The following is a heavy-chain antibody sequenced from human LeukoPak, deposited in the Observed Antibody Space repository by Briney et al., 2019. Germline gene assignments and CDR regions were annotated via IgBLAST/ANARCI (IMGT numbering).Heavy chain of an antibody. Sequence: SVKVSCKASGYTFTSYAISWVRQAPGQGLEWMGGIIPIFGTANYAQKFQGRVTITADESTSTAYMELSSLRSEDTAVYYCARLLNIVVVPPTLYDAFDIWGQGTMVTVSS. J-gene: IGHJ3*02. D-gene: IGHD2-21*01. CDR3: ARLLNIVVVPPTLYDAFDI. CDR1: GYTFTSYA. V-gene: IGHV1-69*13. CDR2: IIPIFGTA.